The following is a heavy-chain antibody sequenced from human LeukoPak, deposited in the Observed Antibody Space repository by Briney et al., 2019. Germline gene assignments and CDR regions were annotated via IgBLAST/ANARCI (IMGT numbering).Heavy chain of an antibody. V-gene: IGHV3-23*01. CDR2: ISYGGDNT. CDR1: GFTFTDYA. Sequence: GGSLRLSYAASGFTFTDYAMNWVRQAPGKGLEWVSGISYGGDNTYYADSVKGRFTISRDNPRNTLNLALNSLRAEDTAVYYCAKDPHPYGDSVGGYHFDYWGQGTLVTVSS. J-gene: IGHJ4*02. D-gene: IGHD4-17*01. CDR3: AKDPHPYGDSVGGYHFDY.